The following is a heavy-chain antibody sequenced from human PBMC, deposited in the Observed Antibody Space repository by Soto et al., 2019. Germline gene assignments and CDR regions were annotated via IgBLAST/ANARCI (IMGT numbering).Heavy chain of an antibody. CDR1: GFTFSNYW. Sequence: EVQLVESGGDLVQSGGSLRLSCAASGFTFSNYWMHWVRQDPGKGLVGVSRINTDGSRTDYADSVKGRFTISRDNAKNTLYLQTNSLRAEDTAVYYCARPRGTTNSAFDLWGQGTFVTVSS. J-gene: IGHJ3*01. V-gene: IGHV3-74*01. CDR3: ARPRGTTNSAFDL. D-gene: IGHD4-4*01. CDR2: INTDGSRT.